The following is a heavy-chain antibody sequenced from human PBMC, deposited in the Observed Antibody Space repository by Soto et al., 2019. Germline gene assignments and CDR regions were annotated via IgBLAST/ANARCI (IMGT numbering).Heavy chain of an antibody. J-gene: IGHJ4*02. CDR1: GFSLTTHGVS. CDR3: THGILGWQSDY. D-gene: IGHD6-19*01. V-gene: IGHV2-5*02. CDR2: IYWDDDK. Sequence: SGPTLVKPTPTLTLTCTISGFSLTTHGVSVGWIRQPPGKALEWLALIYWDDDKRYSPSLKSRLTITRDTSKKQVVLTMTNMDPVDTATYYCTHGILGWQSDYWGQGTLVTVSS.